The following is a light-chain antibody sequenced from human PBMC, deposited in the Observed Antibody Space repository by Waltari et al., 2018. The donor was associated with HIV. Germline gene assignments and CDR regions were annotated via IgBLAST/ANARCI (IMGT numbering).Light chain of an antibody. CDR2: MAS. Sequence: DIVMTQFPLSLPVTPGEPASMSCNSNQSLLHSNGYNFLAWYFQRPGQSPQLLIYMASYRPSGVPDRIRGSESGTYVTLRIRRGGTEDVGVYYCLQALQTPWTFGQGTKVEI. CDR3: LQALQTPWT. V-gene: IGKV2-28*01. CDR1: QSLLHSNGYNF. J-gene: IGKJ1*01.